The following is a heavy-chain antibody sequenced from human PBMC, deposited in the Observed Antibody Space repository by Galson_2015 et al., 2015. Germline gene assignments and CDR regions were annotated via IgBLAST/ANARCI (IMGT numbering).Heavy chain of an antibody. D-gene: IGHD5-18*01. CDR3: ARGGFTYGDAFDI. V-gene: IGHV5-51*03. CDR1: GYSFTTYW. J-gene: IGHJ3*02. CDR2: IYPGDSET. Sequence: QSGAEVKKPGESLKISCTGSGYSFTTYWIGWVRQMPGKGLEWMGIIYPGDSETRYSPSFQGQVTISADKSINTAYLQWSSLKASDTAMYYCARGGFTYGDAFDIWGQGTMVTVSS.